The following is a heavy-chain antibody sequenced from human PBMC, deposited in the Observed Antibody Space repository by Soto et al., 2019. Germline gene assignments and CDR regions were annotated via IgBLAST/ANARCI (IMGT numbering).Heavy chain of an antibody. CDR1: GGSISSGGYY. D-gene: IGHD2-2*01. CDR3: ARLGGYCSSNNCYGYYGMDV. Sequence: SETLSLTCTVSGGSISSGGYYWSWIRQHPGKGLEWIGYIYHSGSTYYTPSLESRVTISVDTSKNQFSLKVTSVTVADTAVYYCARLGGYCSSNNCYGYYGMDVWGQGTTVTVSS. J-gene: IGHJ6*02. V-gene: IGHV4-39*01. CDR2: IYHSGST.